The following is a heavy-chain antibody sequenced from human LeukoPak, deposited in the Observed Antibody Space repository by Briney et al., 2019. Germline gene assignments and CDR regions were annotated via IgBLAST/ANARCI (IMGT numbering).Heavy chain of an antibody. D-gene: IGHD5-12*01. Sequence: PGRSLRLSCAASGFTFSSYGMHWVRQAPGKGLEWVAVISYDGSNKYYADSVKGRFTISRDNSKNTLYLQMNSLRAEDTAVYYCAKDAFVEATIPYYYCYGMDVWGQGTTVTVSS. J-gene: IGHJ6*02. CDR2: ISYDGSNK. V-gene: IGHV3-30*18. CDR1: GFTFSSYG. CDR3: AKDAFVEATIPYYYCYGMDV.